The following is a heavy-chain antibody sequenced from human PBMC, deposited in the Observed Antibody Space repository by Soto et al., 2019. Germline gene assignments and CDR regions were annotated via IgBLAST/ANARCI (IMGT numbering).Heavy chain of an antibody. Sequence: VSWGTSVDFGCSRILKTQRKGLEWIGYIYYSGSTNYNPSLKSRVTISVDTSKNQFSLKLSSVTAADTAVYYCARGVGYYYGHAIKYYGMDVWGQAITVTVSS. V-gene: IGHV4-59*01. CDR1: WGTSVDFG. CDR2: IYYSGST. J-gene: IGHJ6*02. D-gene: IGHD3-10*01. CDR3: ARGVGYYYGHAIKYYGMDV.